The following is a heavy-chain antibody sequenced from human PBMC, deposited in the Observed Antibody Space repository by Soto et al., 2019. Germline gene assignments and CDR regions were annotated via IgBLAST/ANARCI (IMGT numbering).Heavy chain of an antibody. CDR2: INTELGGT. D-gene: IGHD1-26*01. V-gene: IGHV1-2*02. CDR3: ARTPSVGATTVILGDDAFDL. Sequence: QEQLEQSGAEVKKPGASVMVSCKASRYSFSGYYFHWVRQAPGQGPEWMGWINTELGGTNYAKRFQGSVTMTRNTSTKTVYMEWSTVRSDETAVYFCARTPSVGATTVILGDDAFDLWGQGTLITVSS. J-gene: IGHJ3*01. CDR1: RYSFSGYY.